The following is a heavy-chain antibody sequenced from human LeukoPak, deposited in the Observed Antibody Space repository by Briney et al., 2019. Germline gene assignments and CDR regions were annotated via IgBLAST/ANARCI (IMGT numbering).Heavy chain of an antibody. CDR2: ISRDGGNT. J-gene: IGHJ4*02. V-gene: IGHV3-43*02. CDR3: ARESGKFDY. CDR1: GFTFDDSA. Sequence: PGGSLRLSCAASGFTFDDSAMHWVRQAPGKGLEWVSLISRDGGNTYYADSVKGRFSISRDNSKNSLSLEMNSLRTEDTAMYYCARESGKFDYWGQGTLVAVSS.